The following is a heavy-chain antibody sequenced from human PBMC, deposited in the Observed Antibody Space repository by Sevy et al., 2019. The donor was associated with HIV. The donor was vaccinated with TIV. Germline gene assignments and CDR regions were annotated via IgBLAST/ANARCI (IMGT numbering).Heavy chain of an antibody. CDR2: ISSSSSYI. Sequence: GSLRLSCAASGFTFSIYTMNWVRQAPGKGLEWVSSISSSSSYIYYTDSVKGRFSISRDNAKNALFLQMNSLRAEDTAVYYCARSLGNYYGSGTYQEDWFDPWGQGTLVTVSS. J-gene: IGHJ5*02. CDR3: ARSLGNYYGSGTYQEDWFDP. CDR1: GFTFSIYT. V-gene: IGHV3-21*01. D-gene: IGHD3-10*01.